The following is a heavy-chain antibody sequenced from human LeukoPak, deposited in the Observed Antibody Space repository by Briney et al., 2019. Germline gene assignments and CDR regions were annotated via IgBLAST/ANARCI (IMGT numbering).Heavy chain of an antibody. D-gene: IGHD5-12*01. V-gene: IGHV4-39*01. CDR2: IYYSGST. CDR3: ARRGLYNWFDP. CDR1: GGSISSSSYY. J-gene: IGHJ5*02. Sequence: SETLSLTCTVSGGSISSSSYYWGWIRQPPGKGLEWIGSIYYSGSTYYNPSLKSRVTISVDTSKNQFSLKLSSVTAADTAVYYCARRGLYNWFDPWGQGTLVAVSS.